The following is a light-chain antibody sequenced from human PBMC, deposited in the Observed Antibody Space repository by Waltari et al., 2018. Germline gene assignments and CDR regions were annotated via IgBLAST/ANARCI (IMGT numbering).Light chain of an antibody. V-gene: IGKV3-20*01. CDR1: QTISGSW. Sequence: EIALTQSPGTLTFSPGERATLYCRASQTISGSWLTWYQQKPGQAPRLVIYGASLRATAIPDRFSGSGSGTDFTLTISRLELEDFAVYYCQQYDGSSVTFGGGTKVEIK. CDR3: QQYDGSSVT. J-gene: IGKJ4*01. CDR2: GAS.